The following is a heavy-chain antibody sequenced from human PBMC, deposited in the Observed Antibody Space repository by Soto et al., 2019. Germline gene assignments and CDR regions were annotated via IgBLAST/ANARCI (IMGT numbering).Heavy chain of an antibody. Sequence: GASVKVSCKASGGTFSSHAISWVRQAPGQGLEWMGGNIPIFGTANYAQKFQGRVTITADESTSTAYMELSSLRSEDTAVYYCASPGGLRGFDPWGQGTLVTVSS. CDR3: ASPGGLRGFDP. V-gene: IGHV1-69*13. J-gene: IGHJ5*02. CDR2: NIPIFGTA. CDR1: GGTFSSHA. D-gene: IGHD1-26*01.